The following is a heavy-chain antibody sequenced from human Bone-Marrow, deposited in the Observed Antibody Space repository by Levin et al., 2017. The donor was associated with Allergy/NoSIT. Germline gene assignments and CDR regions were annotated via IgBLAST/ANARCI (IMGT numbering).Heavy chain of an antibody. CDR1: GYSIRSAYY. D-gene: IGHD3-9*01. Sequence: SQTLSLTCAVSGYSIRSAYYWGWIRQTPGKGLEWIGSVYHSGSTYYNPSLQRRVTISLDASKNQFSLKLHSVTAADTAIYYCARGLSALYYDILAGSSKAYSYYYMDVWGRGTTVSVSS. J-gene: IGHJ6*03. CDR2: VYHSGST. V-gene: IGHV4-38-2*01. CDR3: ARGLSALYYDILAGSSKAYSYYYMDV.